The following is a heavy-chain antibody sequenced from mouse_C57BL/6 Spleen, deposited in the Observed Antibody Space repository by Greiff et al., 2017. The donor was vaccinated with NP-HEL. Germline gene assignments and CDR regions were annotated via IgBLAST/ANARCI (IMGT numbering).Heavy chain of an antibody. CDR1: GYTFTSYW. V-gene: IGHV1-52*01. CDR3: ARENYGSPSYWYFEV. J-gene: IGHJ1*03. CDR2: IDPSDSET. Sequence: QVQLQQPGAELVRPGSSVKLSCKASGYTFTSYWMHWVKQRPIQGLEWIGNIDPSDSETHYNQKFKDKATLTVDKSSSTAYMQLSSLTSEDSAVYYCARENYGSPSYWYFEVWGTGTTVTVSS. D-gene: IGHD1-1*01.